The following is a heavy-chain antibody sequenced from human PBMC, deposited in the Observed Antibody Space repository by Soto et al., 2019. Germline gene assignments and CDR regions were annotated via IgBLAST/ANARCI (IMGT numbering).Heavy chain of an antibody. D-gene: IGHD2-15*01. Sequence: GGSLRLSCAASGFTVSSNYMSWVRQAPGKGLEWVSVIYSGGSTYYADSVKGRFTISRDNSENTPYLQMNSLRAEDTAVYYCALTCSGGTCSFDYWGQGTLVTVSS. CDR2: IYSGGST. V-gene: IGHV3-66*01. J-gene: IGHJ4*02. CDR3: ALTCSGGTCSFDY. CDR1: GFTVSSNY.